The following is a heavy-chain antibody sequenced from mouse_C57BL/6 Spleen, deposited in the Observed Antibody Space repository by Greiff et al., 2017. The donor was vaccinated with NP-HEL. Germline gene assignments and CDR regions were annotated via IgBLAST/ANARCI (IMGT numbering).Heavy chain of an antibody. CDR2: IYPRSGNT. CDR3: ARSWDYEAY. Sequence: VQVVESGAELARPGASVKLSCKASGYTFTSYGISWVKQRTGQGLEWIGEIYPRSGNTYYNEKFKGKATLTADKSSSTAYMELRSLTSEDSAVYFCARSWDYEAYWGQGTLVTVSA. V-gene: IGHV1-81*01. CDR1: GYTFTSYG. J-gene: IGHJ3*01. D-gene: IGHD2-4*01.